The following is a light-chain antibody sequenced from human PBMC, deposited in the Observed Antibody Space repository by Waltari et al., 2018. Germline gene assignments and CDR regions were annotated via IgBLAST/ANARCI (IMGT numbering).Light chain of an antibody. V-gene: IGKV1-16*02. J-gene: IGKJ4*01. Sequence: DIQMTQSPSSLSPSVGDRVIITCRASQAINTFLAWFQQKPGKAPRSLIYAASTLQNGVSSNFSGSGSGKNFTLTISSLQPEDCATYYCQQYNSFPPTFGGGTRVEI. CDR3: QQYNSFPPT. CDR1: QAINTF. CDR2: AAS.